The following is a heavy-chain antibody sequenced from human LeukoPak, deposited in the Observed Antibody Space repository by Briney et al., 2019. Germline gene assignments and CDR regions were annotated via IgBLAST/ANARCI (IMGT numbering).Heavy chain of an antibody. D-gene: IGHD2-8*01. Sequence: GGSLRLSCAASGFIFNTYAMSWVRQAPGKGLEWVSTIRVSGESTHYADSVQGRFTISRDNSLYAVYLQMDSLRGHDTAVYYCAKDRISYATSPGELSHWGQGTLVIVSS. V-gene: IGHV3-23*01. CDR3: AKDRISYATSPGELSH. CDR2: IRVSGEST. CDR1: GFIFNTYA. J-gene: IGHJ4*02.